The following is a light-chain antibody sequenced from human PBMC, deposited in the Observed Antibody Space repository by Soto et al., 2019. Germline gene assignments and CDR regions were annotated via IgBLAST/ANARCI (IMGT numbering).Light chain of an antibody. CDR3: AVWDDTLSGVV. CDR2: KNN. V-gene: IGLV1-47*01. CDR1: SSNIGSNY. J-gene: IGLJ3*02. Sequence: QSVVTQPPSASGTTGQRVTISCSGSSSNIGSNYVYWYQHLPGTAPKVLIYKNNHQPSGVPDRFSGSKSDTSASLAISGLRSEDEAYYYCAVWDDTLSGVVFGGGTKVTV.